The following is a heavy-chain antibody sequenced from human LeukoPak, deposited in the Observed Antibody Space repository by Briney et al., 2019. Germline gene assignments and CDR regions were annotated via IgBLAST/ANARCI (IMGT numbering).Heavy chain of an antibody. CDR2: INSDGRST. Sequence: GGSLRLSCAASGFTFSSYSMHWVRQAPGKGLVWVSRINSDGRSTTYADSVRGRFTISRDNAKNTLYLQMNSLRAEDTAVYYCAGTMVPYGMDVWGQGTTVTVSS. V-gene: IGHV3-74*01. J-gene: IGHJ6*02. D-gene: IGHD4/OR15-4a*01. CDR3: AGTMVPYGMDV. CDR1: GFTFSSYS.